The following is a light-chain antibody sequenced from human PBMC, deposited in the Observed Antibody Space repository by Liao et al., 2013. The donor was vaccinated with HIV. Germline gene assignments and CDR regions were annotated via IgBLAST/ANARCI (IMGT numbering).Light chain of an antibody. CDR3: QAWDSSREV. CDR2: QDS. Sequence: SYVLTQSPSVSVSPGQTATIACSGDKLGNKFTSWYQQRPGQSPVLVMYQDSKRPSGIPERFSGSTSGNTATLTITGTQAMDEADYYCQAWDSSREVFGGGTKLTVL. CDR1: KLGNKF. J-gene: IGLJ2*01. V-gene: IGLV3-1*01.